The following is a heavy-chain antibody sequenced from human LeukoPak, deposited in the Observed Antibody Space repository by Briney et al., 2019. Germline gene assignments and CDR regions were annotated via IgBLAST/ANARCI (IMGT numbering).Heavy chain of an antibody. Sequence: ASVKVSCKASGYTFTSYYMHWVRQAPRQGLEWMGIINPSGGSTSYAQKFQGRVTMTRDMSTSTVYMELSSLRSEDTAVYYCATPQGHCSSTSCPLGYWGQGTLVTVSS. J-gene: IGHJ4*02. CDR3: ATPQGHCSSTSCPLGY. D-gene: IGHD2-2*01. CDR1: GYTFTSYY. CDR2: INPSGGST. V-gene: IGHV1-46*01.